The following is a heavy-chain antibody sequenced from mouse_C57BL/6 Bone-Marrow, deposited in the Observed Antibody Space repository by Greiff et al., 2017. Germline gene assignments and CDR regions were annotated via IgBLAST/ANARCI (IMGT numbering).Heavy chain of an antibody. Sequence: QVQLKQPGAELVRPGSSVKLSCKASGYTFTSYWMHWVKQRPIQGLEWIGNIDPSDSETHYNQKFKDKATLTVDKSSSTAYMQLSSLTSEDSAVYYWAREGYGNYGWYFAVWGTGTTFTVSS. V-gene: IGHV1-52*01. CDR1: GYTFTSYW. J-gene: IGHJ1*03. CDR3: AREGYGNYGWYFAV. D-gene: IGHD2-1*01. CDR2: IDPSDSET.